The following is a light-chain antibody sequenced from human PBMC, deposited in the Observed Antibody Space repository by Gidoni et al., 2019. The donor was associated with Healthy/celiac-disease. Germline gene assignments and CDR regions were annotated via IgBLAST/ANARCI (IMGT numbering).Light chain of an antibody. J-gene: IGKJ2*01. CDR2: GAS. CDR3: QQYGSSPPYT. V-gene: IGKV3-20*01. CDR1: QSVSSSY. Sequence: IVLTQSPGTLSLSPGERATLSCRASQSVSSSYVSWYQQKPGQAPRLLIYGASSRATGSPDRFSGSGSGTDFTLTISRLEPEDFAVYYCQQYGSSPPYTFGQGTKLEIK.